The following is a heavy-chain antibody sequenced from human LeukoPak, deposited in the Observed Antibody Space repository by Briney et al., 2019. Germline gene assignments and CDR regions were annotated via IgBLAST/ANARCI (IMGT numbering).Heavy chain of an antibody. CDR2: ISYDGSIK. V-gene: IGHV3-30-3*01. CDR3: AKLYDSSDNAY. CDR1: GFTFSSYA. Sequence: GGSLRLSCAASGFTFSSYAMHWVRQAPGKGLEWVAVISYDGSIKDYADSVKGRFTISRDNSKNTLYLQMNSLRAEDTAVYYCAKLYDSSDNAYWGQGTLVTVSS. D-gene: IGHD3-22*01. J-gene: IGHJ4*02.